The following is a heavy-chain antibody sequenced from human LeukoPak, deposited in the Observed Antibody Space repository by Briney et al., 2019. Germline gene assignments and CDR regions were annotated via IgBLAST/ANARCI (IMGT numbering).Heavy chain of an antibody. CDR3: ARDISTVVVRPDY. J-gene: IGHJ4*02. V-gene: IGHV1-46*01. Sequence: ASVKVPCKASGYSFTGYFIHWVRQAPGQGLEWVAIINPSDGSTSYAQKFQGRVTMTRDTSTSTVYMELSSLRSEDTAVYYCARDISTVVVRPDYWGQGTLVTVSS. CDR1: GYSFTGYF. D-gene: IGHD3-22*01. CDR2: INPSDGST.